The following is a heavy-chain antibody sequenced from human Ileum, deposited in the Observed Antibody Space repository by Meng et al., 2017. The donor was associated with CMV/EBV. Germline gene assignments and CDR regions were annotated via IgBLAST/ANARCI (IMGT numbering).Heavy chain of an antibody. Sequence: SVKVSCKASGGTFISYAITWVRQAAGQGREWMGEIIPVFGTTDYAQTFQGRVTITTDESTSKAYMDLSCLRSENTAVYYCAGGRFGRSYYNWIDAWGQGTLVTVSS. D-gene: IGHD3-10*01. CDR2: IIPVFGTT. CDR3: AGGRFGRSYYNWIDA. CDR1: GGTFISYA. V-gene: IGHV1-69*05. J-gene: IGHJ5*02.